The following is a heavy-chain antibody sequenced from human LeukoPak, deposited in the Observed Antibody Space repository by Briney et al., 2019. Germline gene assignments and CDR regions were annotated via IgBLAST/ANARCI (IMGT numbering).Heavy chain of an antibody. CDR3: ARGYDFWSGYYPDYFDY. J-gene: IGHJ4*02. D-gene: IGHD3-3*01. CDR2: IYYSGST. CDR1: GGSISSHY. Sequence: SETLSLTCTVSGGSISSHYWSWIRQPPGKGLEWIGYIYYSGSTNYNPSLKSRVTISVDTSKNQFSLKLSSVTAADTAVYCCARGYDFWSGYYPDYFDYWGQGTLVTVSS. V-gene: IGHV4-59*11.